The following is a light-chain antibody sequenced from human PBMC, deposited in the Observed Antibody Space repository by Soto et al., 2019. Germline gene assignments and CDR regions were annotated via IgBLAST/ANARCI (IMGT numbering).Light chain of an antibody. V-gene: IGKV1D-13*01. J-gene: IGKJ1*01. CDR2: DAS. CDR1: QDINKN. Sequence: IQMTQSPSSLSASVGDRVTVTCQASQDINKNLIWYQQKPGKAPKLLIYDASSLESGVPSRFSGSGSGTEFTLTINSLQSEDFAVYYCQQYNNWPRTFGQGTKVDIK. CDR3: QQYNNWPRT.